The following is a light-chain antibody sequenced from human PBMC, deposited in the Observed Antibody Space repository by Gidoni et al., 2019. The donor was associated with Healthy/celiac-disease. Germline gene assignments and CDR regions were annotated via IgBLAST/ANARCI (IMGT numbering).Light chain of an antibody. V-gene: IGKV3-20*01. CDR1: QSVSSSY. CDR3: QQYGSSPLT. Sequence: ELVLTQSPATLSLSPGERATLPCRASQSVSSSYLAWYQQKPGQAPRLLIYGASSRATGIPDRFSGSGSGTDFTLTISRLEPEDFAVYYCQQYGSSPLTFSGGTKVEIK. J-gene: IGKJ4*01. CDR2: GAS.